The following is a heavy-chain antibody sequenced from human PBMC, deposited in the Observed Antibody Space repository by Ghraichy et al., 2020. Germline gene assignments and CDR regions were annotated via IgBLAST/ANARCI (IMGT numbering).Heavy chain of an antibody. CDR2: IYYSGST. J-gene: IGHJ6*02. Sequence: SQTLSLTCTVSGGSISSGGYYWSWIRQHPGKGLEWIGYIYYSGSTYYNPSLKSRVTISVDTSKNQFSLKLSSVTAADTAVYYCARVSSGWYPKVYYGMDVWGQGTTVTVSS. CDR1: GGSISSGGYY. D-gene: IGHD6-19*01. CDR3: ARVSSGWYPKVYYGMDV. V-gene: IGHV4-31*02.